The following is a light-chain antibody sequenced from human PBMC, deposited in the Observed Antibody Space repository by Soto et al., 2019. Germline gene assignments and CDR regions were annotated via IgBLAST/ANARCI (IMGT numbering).Light chain of an antibody. CDR1: QSVRSTY. CDR3: HQYGTSPAT. CDR2: DAS. J-gene: IGKJ1*01. Sequence: EIVLTQSPGTLSLSPGERATLSYRASQSVRSTYVAWYQQKPGQAPRLLIFDASSRATGIPDRFSGSGSGTDFTLTISRLEPEDFAVYYCHQYGTSPATFGQGTKVEIK. V-gene: IGKV3-20*01.